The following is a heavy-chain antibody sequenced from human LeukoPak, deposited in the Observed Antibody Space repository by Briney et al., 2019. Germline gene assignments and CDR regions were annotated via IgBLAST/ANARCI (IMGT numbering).Heavy chain of an antibody. CDR1: GGSISGYY. CDR2: ISYSGNT. J-gene: IGHJ4*02. Sequence: SETLSLTCTVSGGSISGYYWTWLRQPPGKGLEWIGYISYSGNTNYNPSLKSRVTISVDTSKNQFSLKLSSVSAADTAVYYCARILRAGNTGWSLDYWGQGTLVIVSS. D-gene: IGHD6-13*01. CDR3: ARILRAGNTGWSLDY. V-gene: IGHV4-59*01.